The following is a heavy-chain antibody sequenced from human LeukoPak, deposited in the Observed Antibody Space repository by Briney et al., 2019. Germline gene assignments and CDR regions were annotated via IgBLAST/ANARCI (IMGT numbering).Heavy chain of an antibody. V-gene: IGHV4-39*01. CDR3: ARLTGYYDSSGYYEPHAFDI. CDR2: IYYSGST. Sequence: SETLSLTCTVSGGSISSSSYYWGWIRQPPGKGLEWIGSIYYSGSTYYNPSLKSRVTISVDTSKNQFSLKLSSVTAADTAVYYCARLTGYYDSSGYYEPHAFDIWGQGTMVTVPS. J-gene: IGHJ3*02. CDR1: GGSISSSSYY. D-gene: IGHD3-22*01.